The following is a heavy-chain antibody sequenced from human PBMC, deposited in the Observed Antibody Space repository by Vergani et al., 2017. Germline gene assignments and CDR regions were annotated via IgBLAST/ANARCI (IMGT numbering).Heavy chain of an antibody. V-gene: IGHV3-30*18. Sequence: HVQMVESGGGVVQPGRSLRLSCAVSGFRFSDYGMHWVRQAPGRGLEWVALISYDGDTTYYEDSVKGRFTISRDNSKNTLYLQMNSLRAEDTAVYYCAKASRWLQFNYYYYMDVGGKGTTVTVSS. CDR1: GFRFSDYG. J-gene: IGHJ6*03. CDR3: AKASRWLQFNYYYYMDV. D-gene: IGHD5-24*01. CDR2: ISYDGDTT.